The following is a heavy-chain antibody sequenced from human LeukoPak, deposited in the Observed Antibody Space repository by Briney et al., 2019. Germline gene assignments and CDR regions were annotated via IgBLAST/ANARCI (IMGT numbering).Heavy chain of an antibody. CDR1: GFTFSSYA. J-gene: IGHJ6*02. D-gene: IGHD2-8*01. V-gene: IGHV3-30*04. CDR2: ISYDGSNK. Sequence: GRSLRLSCAASGFTFSSYAMHWVRQAPGKGLEWVAVISYDGSNKYYADSVKGRFTISRDNSKNTLYLQMNSLRAEDTAVYYCARDAVSGMDVWGQGTTVTVSS. CDR3: ARDAVSGMDV.